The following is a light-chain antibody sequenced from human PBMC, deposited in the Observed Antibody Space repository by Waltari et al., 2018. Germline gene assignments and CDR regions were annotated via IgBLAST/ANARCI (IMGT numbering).Light chain of an antibody. Sequence: EIVLTQSPATLSLSPGERATLSCKASQTISSYLAWYQHKLGQAPRLLIYDASKRSTGIPARFGGSGSGADFTLTISGLEPDDFAVYYCQQRSKWPPTFGGGTKVEIK. J-gene: IGKJ4*02. CDR2: DAS. V-gene: IGKV3-11*01. CDR1: QTISSY. CDR3: QQRSKWPPT.